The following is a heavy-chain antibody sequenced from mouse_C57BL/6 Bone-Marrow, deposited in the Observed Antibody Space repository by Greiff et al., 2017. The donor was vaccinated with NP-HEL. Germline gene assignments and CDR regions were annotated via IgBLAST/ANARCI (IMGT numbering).Heavy chain of an antibody. V-gene: IGHV1-82*01. Sequence: VQLQESGPELVKPGASVKISCKASGYAFSSSWMNWVKQRPGKGLEWIGRIYPGDGDTNYNGKFKGKATLTADKSSSTAYMQLSSLTSEDSAVYFCARNYYYGSSYDWGQGTTLTVSS. CDR3: ARNYYYGSSYD. J-gene: IGHJ2*01. CDR1: GYAFSSSW. D-gene: IGHD1-1*01. CDR2: IYPGDGDT.